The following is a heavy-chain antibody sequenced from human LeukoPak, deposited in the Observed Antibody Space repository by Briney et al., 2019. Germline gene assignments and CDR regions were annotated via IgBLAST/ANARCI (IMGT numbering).Heavy chain of an antibody. Sequence: PSETLSLTCTVSGGSISSGDYYWSWIRQPPGKGLEWIGYINYSGSTYYNPSLKSRLSILVDTSKNQFSLKLSSVTAADTAVYYCARDNYGGNSGDWFDPWGQGTLVTVSS. CDR1: GGSISSGDYY. V-gene: IGHV4-30-4*01. J-gene: IGHJ5*02. CDR3: ARDNYGGNSGDWFDP. D-gene: IGHD4-23*01. CDR2: INYSGST.